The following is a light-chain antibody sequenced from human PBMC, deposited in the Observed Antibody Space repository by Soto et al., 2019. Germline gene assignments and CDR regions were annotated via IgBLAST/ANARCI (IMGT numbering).Light chain of an antibody. V-gene: IGLV4-69*01. CDR2: LNSDGSH. Sequence: QPVLTQSPSASASLGASVKLTCTLSSGHSNYAIAWHQQQAEKGPRYLMKLNSDGSHSKGDGIPDRFSGSSSGAERYLTISRLQSDDEADYCGQTWGSGIVVFGGGTKLTVL. CDR1: SGHSNYA. J-gene: IGLJ2*01. CDR3: QTWGSGIVV.